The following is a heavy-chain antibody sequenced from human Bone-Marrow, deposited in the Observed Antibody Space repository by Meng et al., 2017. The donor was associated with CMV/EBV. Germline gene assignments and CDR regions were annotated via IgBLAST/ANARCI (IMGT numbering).Heavy chain of an antibody. D-gene: IGHD2-2*02. CDR3: APLGYCSSTSCYREDY. V-gene: IGHV3-30-3*01. CDR1: GFTFSSYA. J-gene: IGHJ4*02. Sequence: GESLKISCAASGFTFSSYAMHWVRQAPGKGLEWVAVISYDGSNKYYADSVKGRFTISRDNSKNTLYLQMNSLRAEDTAVYYCAPLGYCSSTSCYREDYWGQGTRVTVSS. CDR2: ISYDGSNK.